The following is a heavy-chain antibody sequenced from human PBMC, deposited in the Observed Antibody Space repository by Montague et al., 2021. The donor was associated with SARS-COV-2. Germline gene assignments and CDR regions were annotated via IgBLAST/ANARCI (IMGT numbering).Heavy chain of an antibody. Sequence: SETLSLTCSVSGGSISSYYWSSIRQSPGKGLEWIGYIFHSGITDYNPSLKSRVTISVDMSKNQFSLQLNSVTAADSAVYYCARTEYNWNDWFDPWGQGTLVTVSS. CDR1: GGSISSYY. D-gene: IGHD1-20*01. CDR2: IFHSGIT. V-gene: IGHV4-59*13. CDR3: ARTEYNWNDWFDP. J-gene: IGHJ5*02.